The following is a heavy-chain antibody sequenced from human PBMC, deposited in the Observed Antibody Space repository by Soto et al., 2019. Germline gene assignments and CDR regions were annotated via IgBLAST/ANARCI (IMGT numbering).Heavy chain of an antibody. V-gene: IGHV3-49*03. CDR3: TRLGYCSGGSCYEDAFDI. Sequence: PGGSLRLSCTASGFTFGDYAMSWFRQAPGKGLEWVGFIRSKAYGGTTEYAASVKGRFTISRDDSKSIAYLQMNSLKTEDTAVYYCTRLGYCSGGSCYEDAFDIWGQGTMVTVSS. D-gene: IGHD2-15*01. J-gene: IGHJ3*02. CDR2: IRSKAYGGTT. CDR1: GFTFGDYA.